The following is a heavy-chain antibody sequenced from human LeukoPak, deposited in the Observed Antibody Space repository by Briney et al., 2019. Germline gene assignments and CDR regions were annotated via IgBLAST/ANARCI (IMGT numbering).Heavy chain of an antibody. J-gene: IGHJ4*02. Sequence: PSETLSLTCSVSGGSVSSGSYYWNWIRQPPGKGLEWIGNIYYSGSTYYNPPLQSRVTISVDTSRNQFSLKLSSVTAADTAVYYCARANLGAAAGSGSWVDYWGQGTLVTVSS. CDR1: GGSVSSGSYY. CDR2: IYYSGST. CDR3: ARANLGAAAGSGSWVDY. D-gene: IGHD6-13*01. V-gene: IGHV4-61*01.